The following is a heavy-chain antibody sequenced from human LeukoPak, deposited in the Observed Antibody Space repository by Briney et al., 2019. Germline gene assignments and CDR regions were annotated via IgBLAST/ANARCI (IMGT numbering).Heavy chain of an antibody. V-gene: IGHV3-73*01. CDR3: TRMPGQLVRDYYHGMDV. CDR2: IRSKANSYAT. Sequence: GGSLRLSCAASGSTFSGSAMHWVRQASGKGLEWVGRIRSKANSYATAYAASVKGRFTISRDDSKNTAYLQMNSLKTEDTAVYYCTRMPGQLVRDYYHGMDVWGQGTTVTVSS. J-gene: IGHJ6*02. CDR1: GSTFSGSA. D-gene: IGHD6-13*01.